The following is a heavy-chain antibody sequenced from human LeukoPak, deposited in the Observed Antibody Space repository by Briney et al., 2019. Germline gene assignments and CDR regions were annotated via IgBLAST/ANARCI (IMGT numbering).Heavy chain of an antibody. CDR3: ARTVVYSSSFPYYYGMDV. CDR2: IIPIFGTA. CDR1: GGTFSNYA. V-gene: IGHV1-69*13. J-gene: IGHJ6*02. D-gene: IGHD6-6*01. Sequence: GASVKVSCKASGGTFSNYAISWVRQAPGQGLEWMGGIIPIFGTANYAQKFQGRVTITADESRSTAYMELSSLRSEDTAVYYCARTVVYSSSFPYYYGMDVWGQGTTVTVSS.